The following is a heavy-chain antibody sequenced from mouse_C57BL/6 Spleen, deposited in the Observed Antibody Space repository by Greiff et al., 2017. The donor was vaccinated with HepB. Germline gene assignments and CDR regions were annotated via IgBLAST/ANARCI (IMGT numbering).Heavy chain of an antibody. V-gene: IGHV5S21*01. CDR2: ISSGGDYI. J-gene: IGHJ2*01. D-gene: IGHD2-5*01. CDR1: GFTFSSYA. Sequence: ELKLVESGEGLVKPGGSLKLSCAASGFTFSSYAMSWVRQTPEKRLEWVAYISSGGDYIYYADTVKGRFTISRDNARNTLYLQMSSLKSEDTAMYYCTREGIDYSNYDYWGQGTTLTVSS. CDR3: TREGIDYSNYDY.